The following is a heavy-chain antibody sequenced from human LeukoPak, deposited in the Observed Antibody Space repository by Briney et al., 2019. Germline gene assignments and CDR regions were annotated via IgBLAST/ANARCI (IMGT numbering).Heavy chain of an antibody. CDR1: GYTFTSYW. V-gene: IGHV5-51*01. CDR3: ATTTDSSGWYRGFDP. D-gene: IGHD6-19*01. CDR2: VYPGDSDT. Sequence: GESLKISCKGSGYTFTSYWIGWVRQMPGKGLEWMGIVYPGDSDTRYSPSFQGQVTISVDKFISTAYLEWSSLKASDTAMYYCATTTDSSGWYRGFDPWGQGTLVTVSS. J-gene: IGHJ5*02.